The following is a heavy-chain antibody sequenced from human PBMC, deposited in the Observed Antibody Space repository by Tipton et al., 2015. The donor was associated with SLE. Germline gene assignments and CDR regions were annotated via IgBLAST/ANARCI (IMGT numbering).Heavy chain of an antibody. CDR2: ISWNSGSI. D-gene: IGHD6-19*01. J-gene: IGHJ2*01. CDR3: ARGNASSGFYWYFDL. CDR1: GFTFDDYA. Sequence: SLRLSCAASGFTFDDYAMHWVRPAPGKGLEWVSGISWNSGSIGYADSVKGRFTISRDNAKNSLYLQMNSLRAEDTALYYCARGNASSGFYWYFDLWGRGTLVTVSS. V-gene: IGHV3-9*01.